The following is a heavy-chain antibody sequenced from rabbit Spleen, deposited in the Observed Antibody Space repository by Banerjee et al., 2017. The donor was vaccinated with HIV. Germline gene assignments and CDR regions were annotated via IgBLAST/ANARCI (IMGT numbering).Heavy chain of an antibody. CDR2: IATSSSGST. CDR1: GFSFNNGYY. V-gene: IGHV1S40*01. J-gene: IGHJ6*01. Sequence: QSLEESGGDLVKPGASLTLTCTASGFSFNNGYYMCWVRQAPGKGLEWIADIATSSSGSTYYASWAKGRFTISKTSSTTVTLQMTSLTAADTATYFCARDSGTSFSSYGMDLWGPGTLVTVS. D-gene: IGHD8-1*01. CDR3: ARDSGTSFSSYGMDL.